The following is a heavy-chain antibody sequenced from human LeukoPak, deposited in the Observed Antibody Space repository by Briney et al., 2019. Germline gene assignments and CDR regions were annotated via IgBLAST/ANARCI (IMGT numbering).Heavy chain of an antibody. CDR3: ARDNPPVTSCYECRGAFDI. D-gene: IGHD2-2*01. V-gene: IGHV1-46*01. Sequence: ASVKVSCKASGYTFTSYYMHWVRQAPGQGLEWMGIINPSGGSTSYAQKFQGRVTMTRDTSTSTVYMELSSLRSEDTAVYYCARDNPPVTSCYECRGAFDIWGQGTMVTVSS. J-gene: IGHJ3*02. CDR2: INPSGGST. CDR1: GYTFTSYY.